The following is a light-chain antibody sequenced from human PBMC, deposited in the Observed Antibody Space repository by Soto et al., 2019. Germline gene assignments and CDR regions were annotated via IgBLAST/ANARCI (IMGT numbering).Light chain of an antibody. V-gene: IGLV1-44*01. CDR3: AAWDDSLYALV. J-gene: IGLJ2*01. CDR2: SSN. Sequence: QSVLTQPPSASGTPGQRVTISCSGSSSNIGSNTVNWYQQLPGTAPKLLIYSSNQRPSGVPDRFSGSKSGTSASLAISGLQSEDEADYYCAAWDDSLYALVFGGGTKLTVL. CDR1: SSNIGSNT.